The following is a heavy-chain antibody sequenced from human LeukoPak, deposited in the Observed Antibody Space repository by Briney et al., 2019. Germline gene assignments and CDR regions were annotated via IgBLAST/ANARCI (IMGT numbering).Heavy chain of an antibody. J-gene: IGHJ4*02. CDR3: ARESVAGGFEY. CDR1: GGTFSSYN. V-gene: IGHV1-69*08. CDR2: IIPMQGTP. Sequence: GASVKVSCKASGGTFSSYNFIWVRQVPGQGLEWMGGIIPMQGTPNYAQKFQDRVTISADKSTTTVYMALSSLRYEDTAMYYCARESVAGGFEYWGQGTLVTVSS. D-gene: IGHD6-19*01.